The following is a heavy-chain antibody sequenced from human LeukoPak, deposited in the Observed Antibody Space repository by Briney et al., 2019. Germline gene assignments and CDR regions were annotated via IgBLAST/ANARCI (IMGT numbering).Heavy chain of an antibody. CDR1: GFTFDNYT. D-gene: IGHD6-19*01. V-gene: IGHV3-43*01. Sequence: GGSLRLSCAASGFTFDNYTMHWVRQAPGKGQEWVSLISWDGGRTYDADSVKGRFTTSRENSTNSLFLQMYSLRAADTAVLYFGKEFVVCVVSGQTSFDYWGQGTLVTVSS. J-gene: IGHJ4*02. CDR3: GKEFVVCVVSGQTSFDY. CDR2: ISWDGGRT.